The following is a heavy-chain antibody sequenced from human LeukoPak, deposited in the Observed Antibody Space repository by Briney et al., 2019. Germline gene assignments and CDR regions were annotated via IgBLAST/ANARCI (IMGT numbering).Heavy chain of an antibody. CDR3: VSGSGWIFDY. V-gene: IGHV3-7*01. CDR1: GFTFSTHW. J-gene: IGHJ4*02. CDR2: IKPDGSEK. D-gene: IGHD6-19*01. Sequence: GXXLXLSCAPAGFTFSTHWMMWGRQARGKGVEWVANIKPDGSEKQYMDSVKGRFTISRESARNSLYVQMNSLRAEDTAVYYCVSGSGWIFDYWGQGTLVTVSS.